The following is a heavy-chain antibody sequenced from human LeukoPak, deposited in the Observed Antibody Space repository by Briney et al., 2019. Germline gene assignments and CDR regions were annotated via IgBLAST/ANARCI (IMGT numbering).Heavy chain of an antibody. CDR2: ISSSGSTM. J-gene: IGHJ4*01. CDR1: GFIFSDYY. D-gene: IGHD5-12*01. Sequence: PGGSLRLSCAASGFIFSDYYMSWIRQAPGKGLEWVSYISSSGSTMYYTHSVKGRFTISRDNAKDSLYLQINSLRAEDTAVYYCARDPGSGYEEHFDYWGHGNLVTVSS. CDR3: ARDPGSGYEEHFDY. V-gene: IGHV3-11*01.